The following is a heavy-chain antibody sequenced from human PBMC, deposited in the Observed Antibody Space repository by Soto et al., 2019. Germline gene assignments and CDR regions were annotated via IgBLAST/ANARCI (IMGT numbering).Heavy chain of an antibody. Sequence: SETLSLTCTVSGGSISSYYWSWIRQPPGKGLEWIGYIYYSGSTNYNPSLKSRVTISVDTSKNQFSLKLSSVTAADTAVYYFARVTIFGVVVKAPDAFDIWGQGTMVTVS. J-gene: IGHJ3*02. V-gene: IGHV4-59*01. CDR3: ARVTIFGVVVKAPDAFDI. CDR2: IYYSGST. CDR1: GGSISSYY. D-gene: IGHD3-3*01.